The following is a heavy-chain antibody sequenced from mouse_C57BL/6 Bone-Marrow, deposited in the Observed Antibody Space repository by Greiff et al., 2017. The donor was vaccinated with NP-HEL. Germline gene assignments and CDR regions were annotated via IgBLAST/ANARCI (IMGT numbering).Heavy chain of an antibody. CDR1: GFTFSSHG. CDR2: ISSGGSYT. J-gene: IGHJ3*01. Sequence: VQLKESGGDLVKPGGSLKLSCAASGFTFSSHGMSWVRQTPDKRLEWVATISSGGSYTYYPDSVKGRFTISRDNAKNTLYLQMSSLKSEDTAMYYCAIHRSSGYSFAYWGQGTLVTVSA. D-gene: IGHD3-2*02. V-gene: IGHV5-6*01. CDR3: AIHRSSGYSFAY.